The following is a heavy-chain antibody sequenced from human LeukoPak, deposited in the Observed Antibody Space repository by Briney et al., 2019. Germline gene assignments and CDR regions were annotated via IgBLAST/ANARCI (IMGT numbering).Heavy chain of an antibody. CDR1: GFTFSSYW. J-gene: IGHJ4*02. V-gene: IGHV3-74*01. CDR2: INSDGSST. CDR3: ATLFSDDFWSGYPDY. D-gene: IGHD3-3*01. Sequence: GGSLRLSCAASGFTFSSYWMHWVRQAPGKGLGWVSRINSDGSSTSYADSVKGRFTISRHNAKNTLYLQMNSLRAEDTAVYYCATLFSDDFWSGYPDYWGQGTLVTVSS.